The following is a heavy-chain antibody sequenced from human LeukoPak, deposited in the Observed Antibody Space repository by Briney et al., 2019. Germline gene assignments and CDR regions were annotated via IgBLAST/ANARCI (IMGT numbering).Heavy chain of an antibody. CDR1: GYTFTSYD. Sequence: ASVKVSCKASGYTFTSYDINWVRQATGQGLEWMGWMNPNSGNTGYAQKFQGRVTMIRNTSISTAYMELSSLRSEDTAVYYCARVSTYFGVVTDFDYWGQGTLVTVSS. CDR2: MNPNSGNT. J-gene: IGHJ4*02. CDR3: ARVSTYFGVVTDFDY. V-gene: IGHV1-8*01. D-gene: IGHD3-3*01.